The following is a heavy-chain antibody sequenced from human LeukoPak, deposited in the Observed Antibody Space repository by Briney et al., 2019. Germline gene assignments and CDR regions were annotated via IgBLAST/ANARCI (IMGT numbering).Heavy chain of an antibody. V-gene: IGHV5-51*01. J-gene: IGHJ1*01. Sequence: GESLKISCKGSGYSFTSYWIGWVRQMPGKGLEWMGMIYPGDSDTRYSPSFQGQVTISADKSISTAYLQWSSLKASDTAMYYCARLGVVVPAASEYFQHWGQGTLVTVSS. CDR2: IYPGDSDT. CDR1: GYSFTSYW. D-gene: IGHD2-2*01. CDR3: ARLGVVVPAASEYFQH.